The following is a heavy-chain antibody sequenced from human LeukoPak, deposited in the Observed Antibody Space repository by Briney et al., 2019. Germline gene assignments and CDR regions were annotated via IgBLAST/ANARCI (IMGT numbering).Heavy chain of an antibody. J-gene: IGHJ4*02. Sequence: NPSETLSLTCTVSGGSISSGGYYWSWIRQHPGKGLEWIGYIYYSGSTYYNPSLKSRVTISVDTSKNQFSLKLSSVTAADTAVYYCARDVAGTGDYWGQGTLVTVSS. CDR2: IYYSGST. D-gene: IGHD6-13*01. CDR3: ARDVAGTGDY. V-gene: IGHV4-31*03. CDR1: GGSISSGGYY.